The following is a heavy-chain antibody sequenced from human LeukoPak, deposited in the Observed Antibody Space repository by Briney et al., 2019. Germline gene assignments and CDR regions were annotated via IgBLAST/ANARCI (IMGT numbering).Heavy chain of an antibody. CDR2: ISSSGSTI. CDR1: GFTFTDYY. CDR3: ASVDSSGYPDY. V-gene: IGHV3-11*04. Sequence: GGSLRLSCAASGFTFTDYYMSWIRQAPGKGLEWVSYISSSGSTIYYADSVKGRFTISRDNAKNSLYLQMNSLRAEDTAVYYCASVDSSGYPDYWGQGTLVTVSS. J-gene: IGHJ4*02. D-gene: IGHD3-22*01.